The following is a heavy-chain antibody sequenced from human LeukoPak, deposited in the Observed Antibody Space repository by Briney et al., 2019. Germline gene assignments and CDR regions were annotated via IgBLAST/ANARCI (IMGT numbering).Heavy chain of an antibody. CDR2: ISSYSGTI. CDR1: GFTFSSYS. J-gene: IGHJ4*02. D-gene: IGHD5-24*01. CDR3: AREMGY. Sequence: GGSLRLSCAASGFTFSSYSMNWVRQAPGKGLEWVSYISSYSGTISYAGSVKGRFAIPRDNAKNSLYLQMNSLRDEDTAIYYCAREMGYWGQGTLVTVSS. V-gene: IGHV3-48*02.